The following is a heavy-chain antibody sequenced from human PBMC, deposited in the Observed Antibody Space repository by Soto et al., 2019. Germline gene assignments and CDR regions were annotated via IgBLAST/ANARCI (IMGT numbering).Heavy chain of an antibody. CDR3: ARAIQSGYCSSTSCYYYYYMDV. D-gene: IGHD2-2*01. Sequence: GGSLRLSCAASGFTFSSYSMNWVRQAPGKGLEWVSYISSSSSTIYYADSVKGRFTISRDNAKNSLYLQMNSPRAEDMAVYYCARAIQSGYCSSTSCYYYYYMDVWGKGTTVTVSS. CDR1: GFTFSSYS. V-gene: IGHV3-48*01. J-gene: IGHJ6*03. CDR2: ISSSSSTI.